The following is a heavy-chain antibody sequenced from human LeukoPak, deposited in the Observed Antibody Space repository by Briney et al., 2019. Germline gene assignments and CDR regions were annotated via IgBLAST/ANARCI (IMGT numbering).Heavy chain of an antibody. V-gene: IGHV3-20*04. CDR1: GFIFDDNG. D-gene: IGHD2-15*01. Sequence: GGSLRLSCVVSGFIFDDNGMSWVRQAPGKGLEWVSGINWNGGSTGYADSVKGRFTISRDNAKNSLYLEMNSLRAEDTALYYCARSPFKVVRNGHWFDPWGQGTLVTVSS. CDR2: INWNGGST. J-gene: IGHJ5*02. CDR3: ARSPFKVVRNGHWFDP.